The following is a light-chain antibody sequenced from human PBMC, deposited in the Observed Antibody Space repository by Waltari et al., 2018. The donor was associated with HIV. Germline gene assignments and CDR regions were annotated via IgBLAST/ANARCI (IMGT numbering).Light chain of an antibody. V-gene: IGLV2-14*03. CDR2: DVD. CDR3: ASFTGDNTLL. CDR1: DRDFGLHNF. J-gene: IGLJ3*02. Sequence: SAVTQPASVSGLPGQSITISCTGADRDFGLHNFVSWYQQHPDKLPKLIVYDVDSRSSGMSARFSGAMSGHTASLNISGLRAEDEAHYYCASFTGDNTLLFGGGTKVTVL.